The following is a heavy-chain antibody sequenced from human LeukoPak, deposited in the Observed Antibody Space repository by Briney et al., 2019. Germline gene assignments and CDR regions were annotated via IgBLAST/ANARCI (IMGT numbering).Heavy chain of an antibody. D-gene: IGHD3-22*01. CDR2: IIPIFGTA. V-gene: IGHV1-69*05. CDR1: GGTFSSYA. Sequence: SVKVSCKASGGTFSSYAISWLRQAPGQGLEWMGRIIPIFGTANYAQKFQGRVTITTDESTSTAYMELSSLRSEDTAVYYCARDPGRDYDSSGYYVDYFDNWGQGTLVTVSS. J-gene: IGHJ4*02. CDR3: ARDPGRDYDSSGYYVDYFDN.